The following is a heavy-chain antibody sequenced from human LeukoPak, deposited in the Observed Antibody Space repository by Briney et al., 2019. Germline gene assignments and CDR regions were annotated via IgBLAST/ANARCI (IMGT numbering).Heavy chain of an antibody. CDR2: IKQDGSEK. V-gene: IGHV3-7*03. J-gene: IGHJ4*02. CDR3: ARGAPDY. Sequence: GGSLRLSCAASGFTFSGFWMSWVRQAPGKGLEWVANIKQDGSEKYYVDSVKGRFTISRDNAKNSLYLQMNSLRAEDTAVYYCARGAPDYWGQGTLVTVSS. D-gene: IGHD1-26*01. CDR1: GFTFSGFW.